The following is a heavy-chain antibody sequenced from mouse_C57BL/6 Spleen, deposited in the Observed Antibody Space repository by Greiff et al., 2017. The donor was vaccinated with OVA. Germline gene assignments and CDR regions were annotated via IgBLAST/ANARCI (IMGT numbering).Heavy chain of an antibody. Sequence: EVQLQQSGAELVRPGASVKLSCTASGFNIKDDYMHWVKQRPEQGLEWIGWIDPENGDTEYASKFQGKATITADTSSNTAYLQLSSLTSEDTAVYDCTTGGSSYDWYFDVWGTGTTVTVSS. CDR1: GFNIKDDY. J-gene: IGHJ1*03. V-gene: IGHV14-4*01. CDR2: IDPENGDT. CDR3: TTGGSSYDWYFDV. D-gene: IGHD1-1*01.